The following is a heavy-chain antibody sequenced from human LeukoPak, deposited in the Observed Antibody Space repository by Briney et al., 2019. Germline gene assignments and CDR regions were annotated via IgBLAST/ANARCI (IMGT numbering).Heavy chain of an antibody. CDR1: GGTFSSYA. J-gene: IGHJ3*02. Sequence: SVKVSCKASGGTFSSYAISWVRQAPGQGLEWMGRIIPIFGTANYAQKFQGRVTITADKSTSTAYMELSSLRSEDTAVYYCARDWGYYDSSGYVAFDIWGQGTMVTVSS. CDR2: IIPIFGTA. D-gene: IGHD3-22*01. CDR3: ARDWGYYDSSGYVAFDI. V-gene: IGHV1-69*06.